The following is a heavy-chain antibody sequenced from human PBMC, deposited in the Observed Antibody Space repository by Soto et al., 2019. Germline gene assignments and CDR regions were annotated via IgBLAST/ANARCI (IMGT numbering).Heavy chain of an antibody. J-gene: IGHJ5*02. CDR2: IIPIFGTA. CDR1: GGTFSSYA. V-gene: IGHV1-69*13. Sequence: SVKVSCKASGGTFSSYAISWVRQAPGQGLEWMGGIIPIFGTANYAQKFQGRVTITADESTSTAHMELSSLRSEDTAVYYCARVSTVTNWFDTWGQGTLVHVPS. D-gene: IGHD4-17*01. CDR3: ARVSTVTNWFDT.